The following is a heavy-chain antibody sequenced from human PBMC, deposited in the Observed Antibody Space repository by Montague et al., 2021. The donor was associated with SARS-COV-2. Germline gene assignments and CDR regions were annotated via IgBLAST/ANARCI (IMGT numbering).Heavy chain of an antibody. D-gene: IGHD2-15*01. CDR3: ARHYSATLPAVY. CDR1: GGSISSFY. J-gene: IGHJ4*02. CDR2: IADSGST. Sequence: SETLSLTCSISGGSISSFYWGWLRRTPGKGLEWIGYIADSGSTNYNPSLTSRVTMSVDTSKNQFSLKVNSVTAADTAVYYCARHYSATLPAVYWGQGTLVTVSS. V-gene: IGHV4-59*08.